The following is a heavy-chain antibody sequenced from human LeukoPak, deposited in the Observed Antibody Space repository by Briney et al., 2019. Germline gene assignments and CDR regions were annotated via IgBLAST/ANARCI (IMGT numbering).Heavy chain of an antibody. J-gene: IGHJ4*02. Sequence: GGSLRLSCAASGFTFSSYSMNWVRQAPGKGLEWASSISSSSSYIYYADSVKGRFTISRDNAKNSLYLQMNSLRAEDTAVYYCARDGDIVVVPAAPYFDYWGQGTLVTVSP. CDR3: ARDGDIVVVPAAPYFDY. D-gene: IGHD2-2*01. CDR1: GFTFSSYS. CDR2: ISSSSSYI. V-gene: IGHV3-21*01.